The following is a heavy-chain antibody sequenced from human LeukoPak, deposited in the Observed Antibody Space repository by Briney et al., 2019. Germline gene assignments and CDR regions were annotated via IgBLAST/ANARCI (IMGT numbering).Heavy chain of an antibody. J-gene: IGHJ4*02. CDR2: IWYDGSNK. Sequence: GRSLRLSSAASGFTFSSYGMHWVRQAPGKGLEWVAVIWYDGSNKYYADSVKGRFTISRDNSKNTLYLQMNSLRAEDTAVYYCARENLEFDYWGQGTLVTVSS. CDR1: GFTFSSYG. D-gene: IGHD1-1*01. V-gene: IGHV3-33*01. CDR3: ARENLEFDY.